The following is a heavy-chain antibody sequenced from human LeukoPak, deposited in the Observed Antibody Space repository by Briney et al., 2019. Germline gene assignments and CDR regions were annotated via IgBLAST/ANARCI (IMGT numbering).Heavy chain of an antibody. V-gene: IGHV1-8*01. CDR3: ARVQRYFDWLARSHDAFDI. CDR1: GYTFTSYD. J-gene: IGHJ3*02. D-gene: IGHD3-9*01. CDR2: MNPNSGNT. Sequence: GASVKVSCKASGYTFTSYDINWVRQATGQGLEWMGWMNPNSGNTGYAQKFQGRVTMTRNTSIGTAYMELSSLRSEDTAVYYCARVQRYFDWLARSHDAFDIWGQGTMVTVSS.